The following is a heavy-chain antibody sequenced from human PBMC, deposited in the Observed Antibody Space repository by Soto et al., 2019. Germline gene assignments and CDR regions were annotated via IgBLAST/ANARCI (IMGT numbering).Heavy chain of an antibody. CDR1: GFSFSTFW. CDR2: ISSSSSYI. J-gene: IGHJ4*02. CDR3: AREAVAGRVAVLDY. V-gene: IGHV3-21*01. D-gene: IGHD6-19*01. Sequence: EVQLVESGGGLIQPGGSLRLSCAASGFSFSTFWMTWVRQAPGKGLEWVSSISSSSSYIYYADSVKGRFTISRDNAKNSLYLQMNSLRAEDTAVYYCAREAVAGRVAVLDYWGQGTLVTVSS.